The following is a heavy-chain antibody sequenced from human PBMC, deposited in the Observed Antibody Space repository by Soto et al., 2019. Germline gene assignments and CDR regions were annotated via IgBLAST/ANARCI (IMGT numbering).Heavy chain of an antibody. J-gene: IGHJ4*02. V-gene: IGHV3-30-3*01. CDR1: GVTFSSYA. Sequence: SLRLAWAASGVTFSSYAMHWVRQAPGKGLEWVAVISYDGSNKYYADSVKGRFTISRDNSKNTLYLQMNSLRAEDTAVYYCERNESRRVGLDFWGQGTLVIVSS. CDR2: ISYDGSNK. CDR3: ERNESRRVGLDF. D-gene: IGHD3-10*01.